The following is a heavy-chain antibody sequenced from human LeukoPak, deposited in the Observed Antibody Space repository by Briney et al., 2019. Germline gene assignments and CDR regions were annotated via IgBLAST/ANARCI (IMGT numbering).Heavy chain of an antibody. V-gene: IGHV3-74*01. CDR1: GLTFSSYW. D-gene: IGHD5-12*01. J-gene: IGHJ4*02. CDR3: AGWGDSGYDHS. Sequence: GGSLRLSCAGSGLTFSSYWMHWVRQAPGKGLVWVSRVKGDGSSTSYADSVKGRFTISRDNTKNTLYLQMNSLRAEDTAVYYCAGWGDSGYDHSWGQGTLVTVSS. CDR2: VKGDGSST.